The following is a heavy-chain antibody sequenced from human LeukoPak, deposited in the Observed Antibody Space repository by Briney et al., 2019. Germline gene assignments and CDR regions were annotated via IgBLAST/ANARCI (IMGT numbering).Heavy chain of an antibody. J-gene: IGHJ4*02. V-gene: IGHV3-30*02. CDR3: ARDHPTMVRGAPLYYFDY. Sequence: GGSLRLSCAASGFTFSSYGMHWVRLAPGKGLEWVAFIRYDGSNKYYADSVKGRFTISRDNSKNTLYLQMNSLRAEDTAVYYCARDHPTMVRGAPLYYFDYWGQGTLVTVSS. CDR1: GFTFSSYG. CDR2: IRYDGSNK. D-gene: IGHD3-10*01.